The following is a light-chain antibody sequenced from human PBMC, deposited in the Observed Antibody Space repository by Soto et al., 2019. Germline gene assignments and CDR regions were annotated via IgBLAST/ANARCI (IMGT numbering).Light chain of an antibody. J-gene: IGLJ1*01. V-gene: IGLV1-51*01. CDR1: SSNIGNNY. CDR3: GTWDSSLSAGGYV. Sequence: QSVLTQPPSVSAAPGQKVTISCSGSSSNIGNNYVSWYQQLPGTAPKLLIYDNNKRPSGIPDRFSGSKSGTSATLGITGLQTGDEADYYCGTWDSSLSAGGYVFGTGAKV. CDR2: DNN.